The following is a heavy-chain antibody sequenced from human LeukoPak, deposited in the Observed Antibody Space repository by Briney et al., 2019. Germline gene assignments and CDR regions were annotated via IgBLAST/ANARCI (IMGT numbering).Heavy chain of an antibody. V-gene: IGHV1-69*05. J-gene: IGHJ5*02. D-gene: IGHD4-17*01. CDR3: ARDVHGDYGSGWFDP. Sequence: SVNVSFKTSGGTFNNSAISWVRQAPGQGLEWLGGIMPLFGTAGYAQKFQGRVTITKDESTRTVYLELTSLTSDDTAVYYCARDVHGDYGSGWFDPWGQGTLVSVSS. CDR2: IMPLFGTA. CDR1: GGTFNNSA.